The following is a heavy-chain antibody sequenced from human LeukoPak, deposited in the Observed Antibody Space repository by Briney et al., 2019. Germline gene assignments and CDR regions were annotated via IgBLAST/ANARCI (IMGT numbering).Heavy chain of an antibody. J-gene: IGHJ4*01. CDR1: GYIFTPHH. V-gene: IGHV1-3*01. D-gene: IGHD5-24*01. Sequence: GASVTVSCKTSGYIFTPHHIHWMRQAPGQGLELLGWVSAANNPEYSQKFQGRVVITRDASATTSYLELNSLRSEDTAVYYCAMSVEMPPIPSFDYWGHGTLVTVSS. CDR3: AMSVEMPPIPSFDY. CDR2: VSAANNP.